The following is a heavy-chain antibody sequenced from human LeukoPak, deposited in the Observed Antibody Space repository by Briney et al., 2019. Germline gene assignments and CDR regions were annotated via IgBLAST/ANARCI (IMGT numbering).Heavy chain of an antibody. CDR3: AKGPTSGYLDY. Sequence: GGSLRLSCAASGFTFSSYVMNWVRQAPGKGLEWVSIISGSGDRTYYADSVKGRFTISRDNSKNTLYLQMNSLRAEDTAVYYCAKGPTSGYLDYWGQGTLVTVSS. D-gene: IGHD3-22*01. V-gene: IGHV3-23*01. CDR2: ISGSGDRT. CDR1: GFTFSSYV. J-gene: IGHJ4*02.